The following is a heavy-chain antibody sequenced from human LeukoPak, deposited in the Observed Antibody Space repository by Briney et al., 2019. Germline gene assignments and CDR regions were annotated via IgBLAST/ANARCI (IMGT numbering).Heavy chain of an antibody. V-gene: IGHV4-4*09. CDR1: GSSLCHFY. Sequence: SETLSHTCTGSGSSLCHFYWSWVRQPPGKRLELIGYTYSRWSTNHKPSLPRRVSLSADTSKNQFSLQRTSVTAAYPAVYYCAGRTYDGDFDYWGQGTLVTVSS. J-gene: IGHJ4*02. CDR2: TYSRWST. CDR3: AGRTYDGDFDY. D-gene: IGHD3-3*01.